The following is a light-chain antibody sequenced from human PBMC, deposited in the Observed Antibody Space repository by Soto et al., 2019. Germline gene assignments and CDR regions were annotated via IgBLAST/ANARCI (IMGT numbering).Light chain of an antibody. Sequence: QSVLTQPPSASGTPGQRVTISCSGSSSNIGSNTVNWYQQLPGTAPKLLIYSNNQRPSGVPDRFSGSKSGTSASLAISGLQATDAADYYCAAWDDSLNGYVFGTGTKLTVL. CDR3: AAWDDSLNGYV. CDR2: SNN. J-gene: IGLJ1*01. V-gene: IGLV1-44*01. CDR1: SSNIGSNT.